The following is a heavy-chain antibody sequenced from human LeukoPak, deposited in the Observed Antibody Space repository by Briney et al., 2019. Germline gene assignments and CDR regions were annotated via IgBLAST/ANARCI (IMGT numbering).Heavy chain of an antibody. CDR2: IKSKTDGGTT. CDR3: TTEYAGDYPEGTYY. V-gene: IGHV3-15*01. Sequence: GGSLRLSCAASGFTFSNAWMSWVRQAPGKGLEWVGRIKSKTDGGTTDYAAPVKGRFTISRDDSKNTLYLQMNSLKTEDTAVYYCTTEYAGDYPEGTYYWGQGTLVIVSS. J-gene: IGHJ4*02. CDR1: GFTFSNAW. D-gene: IGHD4-17*01.